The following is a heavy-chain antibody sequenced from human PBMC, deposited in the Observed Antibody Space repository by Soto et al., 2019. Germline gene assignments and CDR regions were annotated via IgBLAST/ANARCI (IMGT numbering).Heavy chain of an antibody. J-gene: IGHJ4*02. Sequence: QITLKESGPPLVKPTQTLTLTCSLSGFSVSSNGARVGWIRQPPGKALEWLALIYWDDDKKYNPSLKSRLTFTKDTSENQVVLTVTDVDPADTATYYCVHGTLGSYVHVYFDYWGQGTLVTVSS. CDR3: VHGTLGSYVHVYFDY. CDR1: GFSVSSNGAR. D-gene: IGHD3-10*02. V-gene: IGHV2-5*02. CDR2: IYWDDDK.